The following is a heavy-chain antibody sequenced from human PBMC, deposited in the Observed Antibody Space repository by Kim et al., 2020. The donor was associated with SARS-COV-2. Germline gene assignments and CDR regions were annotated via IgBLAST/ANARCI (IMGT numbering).Heavy chain of an antibody. Sequence: SETLSLTCTVSGGSISSRSHYWGWIRQSPGKGLEWIGSIFYSGSTYYNPSIESRVSMSVQTSKNEFSLKLSSVTAADTAVYFCAREVYDYDVWSGHSGWHFDCWGQGILVTVSS. CDR2: IFYSGST. CDR1: GGSISSRSHY. J-gene: IGHJ4*02. V-gene: IGHV4-39*07. CDR3: AREVYDYDVWSGHSGWHFDC. D-gene: IGHD3-3*01.